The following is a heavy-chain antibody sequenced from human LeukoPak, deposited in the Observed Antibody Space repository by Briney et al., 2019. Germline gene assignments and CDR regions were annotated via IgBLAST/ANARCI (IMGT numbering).Heavy chain of an antibody. CDR1: GYAFTTNN. CDR3: VRGITGDSVAFDY. D-gene: IGHD1-20*01. V-gene: IGHV1-46*01. Sequence: GASVKVSCKASGYAFTTNNIHWVRQAPGQGLEWMGVFMPRTYSASYAQEFEGRVTVTSDTSTGTAYMELNSLRSEDTAVYYCVRGITGDSVAFDYWGQGTPVTVSS. J-gene: IGHJ4*02. CDR2: FMPRTYSA.